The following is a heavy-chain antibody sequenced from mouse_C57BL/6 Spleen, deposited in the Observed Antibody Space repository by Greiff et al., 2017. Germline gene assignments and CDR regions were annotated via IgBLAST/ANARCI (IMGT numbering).Heavy chain of an antibody. V-gene: IGHV5-17*01. D-gene: IGHD2-4*01. CDR2: ISSGSSTI. J-gene: IGHJ3*01. Sequence: DVKLQESGGGLVKPGGSLKLSCAASGFTFSDYGMHWVRQAPEKGLEWVAYISSGSSTIYYADTVKGRFTISRDNAKNTLFLQMTSLRSEDTAMYYCARPGDYDGTWFAYWGQGTLVTVSA. CDR3: ARPGDYDGTWFAY. CDR1: GFTFSDYG.